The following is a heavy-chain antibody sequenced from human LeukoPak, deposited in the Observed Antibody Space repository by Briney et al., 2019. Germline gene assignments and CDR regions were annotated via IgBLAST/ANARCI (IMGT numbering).Heavy chain of an antibody. CDR2: IYYSGST. D-gene: IGHD1-26*01. Sequence: SETLSLTCSVSGASLSSSNNYWGWIRQPPGKGLEWIGSIYYSGSTSYNPSFKSRVTISAGTSNRQFSLELSSVTAADTAVYYCARNTGSYIDYWGQGTLVTVSS. CDR3: ARNTGSYIDY. V-gene: IGHV4-39*01. CDR1: GASLSSSNNY. J-gene: IGHJ4*02.